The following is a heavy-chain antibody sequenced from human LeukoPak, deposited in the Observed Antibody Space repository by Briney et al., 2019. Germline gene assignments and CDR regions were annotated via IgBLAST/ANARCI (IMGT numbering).Heavy chain of an antibody. CDR1: GSSFTSYW. J-gene: IGHJ5*02. CDR2: IYPGNSDT. Sequence: GESLQISCKASGSSFTSYWIGWVRQLPGKGLEWMGIIYPGNSDTSYSPSFQGQATISANTSNTTAFLQWSSLTASATALYYCARVRISSLSVNWFDPGGRGPVVSVS. CDR3: ARVRISSLSVNWFDP. V-gene: IGHV5-51*01. D-gene: IGHD6-6*01.